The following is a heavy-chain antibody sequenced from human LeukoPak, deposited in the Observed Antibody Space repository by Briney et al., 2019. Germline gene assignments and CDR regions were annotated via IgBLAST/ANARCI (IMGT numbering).Heavy chain of an antibody. D-gene: IGHD2-15*01. CDR3: AKDVSLGFCSGGSRSVHFDY. CDR2: ISWNSGST. CDR1: GFTFDNYA. Sequence: GGSLRLSCAASGFTFDNYAMHWVRQAPGKGLEWVSGISWNSGSTGYVASVKGRFTISRDNAKNSLYLQVDSLRAEDMALYYCAKDVSLGFCSGGSRSVHFDYWGQGTLVTVSS. J-gene: IGHJ4*02. V-gene: IGHV3-9*03.